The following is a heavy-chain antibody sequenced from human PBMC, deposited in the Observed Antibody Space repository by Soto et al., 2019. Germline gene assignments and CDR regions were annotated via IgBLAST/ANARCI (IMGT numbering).Heavy chain of an antibody. Sequence: SLRLSCAAPGFRFSSYSMNWVRQAPGKGLEWVSSISSSSSYIYYADSVKGRFTISRDNAKNSLYLQMNSLRAEDTAVYYCARIDRAFYGMDVWGQGTTVTVSS. CDR1: GFRFSSYS. D-gene: IGHD3-9*01. CDR2: ISSSSSYI. CDR3: ARIDRAFYGMDV. J-gene: IGHJ6*02. V-gene: IGHV3-21*01.